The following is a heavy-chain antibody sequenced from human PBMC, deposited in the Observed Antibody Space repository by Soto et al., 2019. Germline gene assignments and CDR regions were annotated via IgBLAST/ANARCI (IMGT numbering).Heavy chain of an antibody. J-gene: IGHJ4*02. V-gene: IGHV1-69*13. CDR1: GGTFSSYA. Sequence: SVKVSCKASGGTFSSYAISWVRQAPGQGLEWMGGIIPIFGTANYAQKFQGRVTITADESTSTAYMELSSLRSEDTAVYYCARGGDIVVVPAAPGARDFDYWGQGTLVTVSS. CDR2: IIPIFGTA. D-gene: IGHD2-2*01. CDR3: ARGGDIVVVPAAPGARDFDY.